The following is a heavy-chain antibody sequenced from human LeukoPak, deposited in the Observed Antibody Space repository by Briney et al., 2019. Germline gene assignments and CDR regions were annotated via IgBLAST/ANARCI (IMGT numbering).Heavy chain of an antibody. J-gene: IGHJ4*02. CDR1: GFTLSTYW. V-gene: IGHV3-74*01. CDR2: IKSDGSIT. CDR3: ARSDYFDY. Sequence: GGSLRLSCAASGFTLSTYWMHWVRQAPGKGLVWVSRIKSDGSITTYADSVKGRFTVSRDNAKSTLYLQMNSLRAEDTAVYHCARSDYFDYWGQGTLVTVSS.